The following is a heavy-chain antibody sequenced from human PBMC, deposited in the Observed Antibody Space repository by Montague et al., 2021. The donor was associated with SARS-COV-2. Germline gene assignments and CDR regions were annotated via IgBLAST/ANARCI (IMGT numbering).Heavy chain of an antibody. Sequence: TLSLTCAVSGGSISSSGYSWNWIRQPPGKGLEWIGYIYHSGXTXYXXXXKXRVTISLDTSKNQFSLNLTSVTAADTAVYYCARGSVVRGGKDYCGVDVWGQGTTVTVSS. CDR3: ARGSVVRGGKDYCGVDV. CDR1: GGSISSSGYS. CDR2: IYHSGXT. V-gene: IGHV4-30-2*01. J-gene: IGHJ6*02. D-gene: IGHD3-10*01.